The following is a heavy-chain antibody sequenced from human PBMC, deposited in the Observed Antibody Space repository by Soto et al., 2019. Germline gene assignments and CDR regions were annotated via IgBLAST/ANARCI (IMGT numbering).Heavy chain of an antibody. CDR1: GFTFSSYW. D-gene: IGHD3-16*01. CDR3: ARGPLGGLPSAFDI. V-gene: IGHV3-7*01. CDR2: IKQDGSEK. J-gene: IGHJ3*02. Sequence: PGGSLRLSCAASGFTFSSYWMSWVRQAPGKGLEWVANIKQDGSEKYYVDSVKGRFTISRDNAKNSLYLQMNSLRAEDTAVYYCARGPLGGLPSAFDIWGQGTMVTVSS.